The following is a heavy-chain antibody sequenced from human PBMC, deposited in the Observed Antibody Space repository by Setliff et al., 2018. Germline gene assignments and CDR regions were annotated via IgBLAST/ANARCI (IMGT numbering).Heavy chain of an antibody. J-gene: IGHJ4*02. CDR2: IYSSGSA. CDR3: ARSFSRREKFLLDY. Sequence: SETLSLTCTVSGGSISSGDYYWSWIRQPPGKGLEWIGYIYSSGSANYNPSLKSRVTMSIDTSKNRFSLKLNSVTAADMAVYYCARSFSRREKFLLDYWGQGALVTVSS. V-gene: IGHV4-61*08. CDR1: GGSISSGDYY.